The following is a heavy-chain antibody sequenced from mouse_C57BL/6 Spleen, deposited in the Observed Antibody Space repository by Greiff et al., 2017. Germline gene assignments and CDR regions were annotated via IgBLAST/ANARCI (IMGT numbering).Heavy chain of an antibody. V-gene: IGHV1-81*01. D-gene: IGHD1-1*01. CDR1: GYTFTSYG. CDR2: IYPRSGNT. J-gene: IGHJ4*01. CDR3: ARRDYYGSSYEDYAMGY. Sequence: VQLQESGAELARPGASVKLSCKASGYTFTSYGISWVKQRTGQGLEWIGEIYPRSGNTYYNEKFKGKATLTAQKSASTAYMELRSLTSEDSAVYFCARRDYYGSSYEDYAMGYWGQGTSVTVS.